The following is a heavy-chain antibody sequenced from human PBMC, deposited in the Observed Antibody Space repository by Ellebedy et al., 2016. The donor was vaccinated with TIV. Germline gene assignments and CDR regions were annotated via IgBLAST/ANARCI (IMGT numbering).Heavy chain of an antibody. Sequence: PGGSLRLSCADSGFTFDDYAMHWVRQAPGKGLEWVSGISWNSGSIGYADSVKGRVTISRDHAKNSLYLQKSSLRVEDTALYYCAKAGVRYYYDRSGNENWGQGTLVTVSS. CDR2: ISWNSGSI. CDR3: AKAGVRYYYDRSGNEN. J-gene: IGHJ1*01. D-gene: IGHD3-22*01. V-gene: IGHV3-9*01. CDR1: GFTFDDYA.